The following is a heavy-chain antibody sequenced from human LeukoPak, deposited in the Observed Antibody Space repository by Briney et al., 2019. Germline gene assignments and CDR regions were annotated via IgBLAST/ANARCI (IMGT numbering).Heavy chain of an antibody. CDR1: GFTFSSYA. Sequence: PGGSLRLSCAASGFTFSSYAMSWVRQAPGKGLEWVSAISGSGGSTYYADSVKGRFTLSRDGSRNTVYLQLNNLRVEDTAIYYCARASWVSDPDAVRWGQGTQVTVSS. D-gene: IGHD3-10*01. CDR2: ISGSGGST. CDR3: ARASWVSDPDAVR. J-gene: IGHJ4*02. V-gene: IGHV3-23*01.